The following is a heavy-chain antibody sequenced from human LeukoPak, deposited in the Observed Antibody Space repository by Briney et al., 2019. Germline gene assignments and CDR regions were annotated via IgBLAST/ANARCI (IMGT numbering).Heavy chain of an antibody. CDR1: GFTFSSYW. CDR3: ARDFPNFDY. J-gene: IGHJ4*02. Sequence: PRGSLRLSCAVSGFTFSSYWMSWVRQAPGKGLEWLANIKHDGSERYYVDSVKGRFTISRDNAKNSLYLQMNSLRAEDTAVYYCARDFPNFDYWGQGTLVTVSS. CDR2: IKHDGSER. V-gene: IGHV3-7*01.